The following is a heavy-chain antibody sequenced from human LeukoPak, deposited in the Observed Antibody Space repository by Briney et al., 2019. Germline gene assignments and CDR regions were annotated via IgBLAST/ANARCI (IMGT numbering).Heavy chain of an antibody. Sequence: GGSLRLSCAASGFTFSSYGMHWVRQAPGKGLEWVAVIWYDGSNKYYADSVKGRFTISRDNSKNTLYLRMNGLRAEDTAVYYCARGSNYYDSSGYLSDLDYWGQGTLVTVSS. D-gene: IGHD3-22*01. V-gene: IGHV3-33*01. CDR1: GFTFSSYG. CDR3: ARGSNYYDSSGYLSDLDY. J-gene: IGHJ4*02. CDR2: IWYDGSNK.